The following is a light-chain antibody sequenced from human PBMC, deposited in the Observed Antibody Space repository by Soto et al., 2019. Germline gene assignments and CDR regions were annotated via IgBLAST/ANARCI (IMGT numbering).Light chain of an antibody. Sequence: QSALTQPASVSGSPGQSITISCTGTSSHVGGYNYVSWYQQHPGKAPKLMIYDVSSRPSGVSNRFSGSKSGNTASLTISGLQAEDEADYYCTSYTSSSTRGVFGGGTKLTVL. CDR2: DVS. CDR3: TSYTSSSTRGV. J-gene: IGLJ2*01. CDR1: SSHVGGYNY. V-gene: IGLV2-14*03.